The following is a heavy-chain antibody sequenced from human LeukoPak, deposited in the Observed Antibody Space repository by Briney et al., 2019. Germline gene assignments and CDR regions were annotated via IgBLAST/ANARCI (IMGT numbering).Heavy chain of an antibody. J-gene: IGHJ5*02. V-gene: IGHV3-30*02. Sequence: GGSLRLSCAASGFTFTTYGMHWVRQAPGKGLEWVAFIRSDGTSQYYAGSVKGRFTISRDNSKNTLYPQMSSLRPEDTAVYYCAKDRDLASWGQGTLVTVSS. CDR3: AKDRDLAS. CDR1: GFTFTTYG. CDR2: IRSDGTSQ.